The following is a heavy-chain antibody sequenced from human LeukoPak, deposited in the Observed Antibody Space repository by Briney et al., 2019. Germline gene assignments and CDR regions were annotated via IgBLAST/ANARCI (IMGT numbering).Heavy chain of an antibody. V-gene: IGHV4-39*01. CDR1: GGSISSSSYY. CDR3: ARHCCSAPSKRVFDI. CDR2: IYYSGST. Sequence: SETLSLTCTVSGGSISSSSYYWGWIRQPPGKGLEWIGSIYYSGSTYYNPSLKSRVTISVDTSKNQFSLKLSSVTAADTAIYHCARHCCSAPSKRVFDIWGQGTMVTVSS. J-gene: IGHJ3*02. D-gene: IGHD2-15*01.